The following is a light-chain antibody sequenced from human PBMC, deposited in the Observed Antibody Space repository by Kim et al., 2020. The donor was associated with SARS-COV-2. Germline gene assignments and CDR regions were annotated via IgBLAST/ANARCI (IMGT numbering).Light chain of an antibody. CDR1: SSDVGSYNL. J-gene: IGLJ2*01. V-gene: IGLV2-23*02. CDR2: EVN. CDR3: CSYAGSSSLV. Sequence: GPSITISCTGTSSDVGSYNLVSWYQQHPGKAPKLMIYEVNKRPSGVSNRFSGSKSGNTASLTISGLQAEDEADYFCCSYAGSSSLVFGGGTQLTVL.